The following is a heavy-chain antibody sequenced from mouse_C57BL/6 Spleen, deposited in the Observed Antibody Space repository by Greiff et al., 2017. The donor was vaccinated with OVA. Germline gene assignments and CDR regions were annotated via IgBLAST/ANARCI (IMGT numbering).Heavy chain of an antibody. CDR3: ARRGYDYDGAWFAY. J-gene: IGHJ3*01. V-gene: IGHV1-64*01. CDR1: GYTFTSYW. D-gene: IGHD2-4*01. Sequence: VQLQQPGAELVKPGASVKLSCKASGYTFTSYWMHWVKQRPGQGLEWIGMIHPNSGSTNYNEKFKSKATLTVDKSSSTAYMQRSSLTSEDSAVYYCARRGYDYDGAWFAYWGQGTLVTVSA. CDR2: IHPNSGST.